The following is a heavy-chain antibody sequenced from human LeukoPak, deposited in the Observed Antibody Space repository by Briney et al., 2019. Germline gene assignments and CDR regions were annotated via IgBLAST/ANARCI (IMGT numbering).Heavy chain of an antibody. J-gene: IGHJ4*02. Sequence: GGSLRLSCAASGFTFSSYGMHWVRQAPGKGLEWVAFIRYDGSNKYYADSVKGRFTISRDNSKNTLYLQMNSLRAEDTAVYYCASTSPRYCGGDCYAIDYWGQGTLVTVSS. D-gene: IGHD2-21*02. CDR2: IRYDGSNK. CDR3: ASTSPRYCGGDCYAIDY. CDR1: GFTFSSYG. V-gene: IGHV3-30*02.